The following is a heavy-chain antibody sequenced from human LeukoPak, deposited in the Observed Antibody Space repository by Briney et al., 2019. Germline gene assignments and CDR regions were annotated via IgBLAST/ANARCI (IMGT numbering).Heavy chain of an antibody. J-gene: IGHJ4*02. D-gene: IGHD4-17*01. V-gene: IGHV4-30-4*01. CDR3: ARLTTVTTYYFDY. CDR1: GGSISSGDYC. Sequence: SETLSLTCTVSGGSISSGDYCWSWFRQPPGKGLEWFGYIYYSGSTYDNPSLKSRVTISVDTSKNQFSLKLSSVTAADTAVYYCARLTTVTTYYFDYWGQGTLVTVSS. CDR2: IYYSGST.